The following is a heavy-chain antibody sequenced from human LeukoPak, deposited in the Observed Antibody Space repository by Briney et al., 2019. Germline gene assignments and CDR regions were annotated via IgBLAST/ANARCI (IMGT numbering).Heavy chain of an antibody. CDR3: AKNGDRGAYCSGGSCYPYYYYYMDV. CDR2: ISSTGGTT. J-gene: IGHJ6*03. D-gene: IGHD2-15*01. CDR1: GITFSSYG. Sequence: GGTLRLSCAASGITFSSYGMSWVRQAPGKGLEWVSSISSTGGTTYYADSVKGHFTISRGNSKNTLYLQMSSLSAEGTAVYYCAKNGDRGAYCSGGSCYPYYYYYMDVWGKGTTVTISS. V-gene: IGHV3-23*01.